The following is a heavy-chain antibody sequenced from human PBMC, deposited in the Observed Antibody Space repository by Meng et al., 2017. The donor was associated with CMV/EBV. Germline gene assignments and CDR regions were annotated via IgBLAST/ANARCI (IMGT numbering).Heavy chain of an antibody. D-gene: IGHD1-7*01. Sequence: KVSCKGSGYSFTSYWIGWERQMPGKGLEWMGIIYPGDSDTRYSPSFQGQVTISADKSISTAYLQWSSLKASDTAMYYCAARRTGTSSGWFDPWGQGTLVTVSS. CDR2: IYPGDSDT. CDR3: AARRTGTSSGWFDP. CDR1: GYSFTSYW. V-gene: IGHV5-51*01. J-gene: IGHJ5*02.